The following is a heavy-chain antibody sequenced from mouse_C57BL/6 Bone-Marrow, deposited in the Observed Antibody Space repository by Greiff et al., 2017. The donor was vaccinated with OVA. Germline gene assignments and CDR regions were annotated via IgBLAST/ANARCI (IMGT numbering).Heavy chain of an antibody. CDR3: TEGRFDF. Sequence: QVQLKQSGAELVRPGASVTLSCKASGYTFTDYEMHWVKQTPVNGLEWIGAIDPETGGTAYNQKFKGKAILTADKSSSTAYMELRSLTSEDSAVYYCTEGRFDFWGQGTLVTVSA. J-gene: IGHJ3*01. V-gene: IGHV1-15*01. D-gene: IGHD3-3*01. CDR1: GYTFTDYE. CDR2: IDPETGGT.